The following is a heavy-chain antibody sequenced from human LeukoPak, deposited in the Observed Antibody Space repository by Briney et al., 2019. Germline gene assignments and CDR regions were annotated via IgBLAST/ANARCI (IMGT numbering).Heavy chain of an antibody. Sequence: ASVKVSCKTSGYTFTGYYMHWLRQAPGQGLEWMGRINPNSGGTYYAQKFQGRVTMTRDTSISTSYMELTSLISDDTAVYYCAGGVLQGGGNWFDPSGQGTLVTVSS. J-gene: IGHJ5*02. CDR1: GYTFTGYY. V-gene: IGHV1-2*06. D-gene: IGHD3-16*01. CDR3: AGGVLQGGGNWFDP. CDR2: INPNSGGT.